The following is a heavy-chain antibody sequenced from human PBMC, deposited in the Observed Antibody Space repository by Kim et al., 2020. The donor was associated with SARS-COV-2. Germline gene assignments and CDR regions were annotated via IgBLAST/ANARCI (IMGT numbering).Heavy chain of an antibody. Sequence: GGSLRLSCAASGFTFSSYSMNWVRQAPGKGLEWVSSISSSSSYIYYADSVKGRFTISRDNAKNSLYLQMNSLRAEDTAVYYCGITMVRGVMQTDYYYGMDVWGQGTTVTVSS. D-gene: IGHD3-10*01. J-gene: IGHJ6*02. CDR2: ISSSSSYI. CDR1: GFTFSSYS. CDR3: GITMVRGVMQTDYYYGMDV. V-gene: IGHV3-21*01.